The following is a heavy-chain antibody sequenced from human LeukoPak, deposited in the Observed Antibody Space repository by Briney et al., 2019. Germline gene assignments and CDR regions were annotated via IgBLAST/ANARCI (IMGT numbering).Heavy chain of an antibody. Sequence: ASVTVSCKASGYTFTSYGISWVRQAPGQGLEWMGWISAYNGNTNYAQKLQGRVTMTTDTSTSTAYMELRSLRSDDTAVYYCARGQEVPAVDTYFDYWGQGTLVTVSS. D-gene: IGHD2-2*01. CDR1: GYTFTSYG. CDR3: ARGQEVPAVDTYFDY. V-gene: IGHV1-18*01. J-gene: IGHJ4*02. CDR2: ISAYNGNT.